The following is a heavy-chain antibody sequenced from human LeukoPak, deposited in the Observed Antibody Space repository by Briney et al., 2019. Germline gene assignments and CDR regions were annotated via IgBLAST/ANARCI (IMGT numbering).Heavy chain of an antibody. CDR3: SRGGPIVVRPGSTKCPFDY. CDR1: GYTFIDHY. Sequence: ASVKVSCKTSGYTFIDHYIHWVRQAPGQGLEWMGWINPDSGETNSAQKFQGRITMTRDTSISTAYMELNGLKSDDTAVYYCSRGGPIVVRPGSTKCPFDYWGQGSLVTVSS. J-gene: IGHJ4*02. V-gene: IGHV1-2*02. CDR2: INPDSGET. D-gene: IGHD2-2*01.